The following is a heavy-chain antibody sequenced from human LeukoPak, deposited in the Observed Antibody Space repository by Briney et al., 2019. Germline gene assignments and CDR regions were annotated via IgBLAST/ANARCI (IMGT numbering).Heavy chain of an antibody. D-gene: IGHD6-13*01. CDR3: ARPITGAGTDLGY. CDR1: GYTFTSFF. V-gene: IGHV5-51*01. Sequence: GESLKISCKASGYTFTSFFIGWVRQMPGQGLEWMGIIYTGDSDTRYSPSFQGQVTISVDKSISTAYLQWRSLKASDTAIYYCARPITGAGTDLGYWGQGTLVSVSS. CDR2: IYTGDSDT. J-gene: IGHJ4*02.